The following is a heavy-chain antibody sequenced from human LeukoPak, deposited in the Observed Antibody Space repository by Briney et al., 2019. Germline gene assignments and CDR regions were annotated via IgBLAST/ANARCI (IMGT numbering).Heavy chain of an antibody. CDR1: GFTFSSYA. CDR3: AKDFDAAAAGYYFDY. Sequence: GRSLRLSCAASGFTFSSYAMHWVRQAPGKGLEWVAVISYDGSDKYSADSVKGRFTISRDNSKNTLYLQMNSLRAEDTAVYHCAKDFDAAAAGYYFDYWGQGTLVTVSS. V-gene: IGHV3-30*04. D-gene: IGHD6-13*01. CDR2: ISYDGSDK. J-gene: IGHJ4*02.